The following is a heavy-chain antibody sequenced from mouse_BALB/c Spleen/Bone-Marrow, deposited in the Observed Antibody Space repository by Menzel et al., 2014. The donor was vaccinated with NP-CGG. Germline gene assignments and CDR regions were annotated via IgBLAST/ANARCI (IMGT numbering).Heavy chain of an antibody. J-gene: IGHJ4*01. CDR3: ARQRGYAYAMDY. V-gene: IGHV5-12-2*01. CDR1: GFTFSSYT. Sequence: EVKLLESGGGLVQPGGSLKLSCAASGFTFSSYTMSWVRQTPEKRLEWVAYISNGGGSTYYPDTVKGRFTISRDNAKNTLYLQMSSLKSEDTAMYYCARQRGYAYAMDYWGQGTSVTVSS. D-gene: IGHD2-2*01. CDR2: ISNGGGST.